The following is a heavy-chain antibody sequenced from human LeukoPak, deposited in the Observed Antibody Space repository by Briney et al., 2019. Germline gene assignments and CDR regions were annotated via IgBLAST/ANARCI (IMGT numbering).Heavy chain of an antibody. V-gene: IGHV3-7*04. Sequence: GGSLRLSCAASGFTFSTYWTNWVRQAPGKGLEWVANINQDGSAEYYVDSVKGRFTISRDNAKNSLYLQMSSLRAEDTAVYYCARDTSRNDLDYWGQGALVTVSS. CDR1: GFTFSTYW. D-gene: IGHD1-1*01. CDR3: ARDTSRNDLDY. CDR2: INQDGSAE. J-gene: IGHJ4*02.